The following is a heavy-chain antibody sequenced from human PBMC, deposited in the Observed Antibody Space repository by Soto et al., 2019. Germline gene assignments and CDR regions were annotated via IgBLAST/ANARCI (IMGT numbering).Heavy chain of an antibody. CDR1: GGSISSYY. J-gene: IGHJ4*02. CDR2: IYYSGST. V-gene: IGHV4-59*08. D-gene: IGHD6-19*01. CDR3: ARHPRGGSSGWSPLDY. Sequence: QVQLQESGPGLVKPSETLSLTCTVSGGSISSYYWSWIRQPPGKGLEWIGYIYYSGSTNYSPSLKRRVTISVDTYKNQFSLKLSSVTAADTAVYYCARHPRGGSSGWSPLDYWGQGTLVTVSS.